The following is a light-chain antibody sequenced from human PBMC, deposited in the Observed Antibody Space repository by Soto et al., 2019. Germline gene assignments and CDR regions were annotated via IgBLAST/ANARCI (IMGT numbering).Light chain of an antibody. CDR1: SSDVGGYNY. J-gene: IGLJ1*01. CDR3: CSYAGRYTYV. V-gene: IGLV2-11*01. CDR2: DVS. Sequence: SVLTQPRSVSGSPGQSVTISCTGASSDVGGYNYVSWCQQHPGKAPKLMIYDVSKRPSGVPDRFSGSKSGNTASLTISGLQTEDEADYYCCSYAGRYTYVFGTGTKVTVL.